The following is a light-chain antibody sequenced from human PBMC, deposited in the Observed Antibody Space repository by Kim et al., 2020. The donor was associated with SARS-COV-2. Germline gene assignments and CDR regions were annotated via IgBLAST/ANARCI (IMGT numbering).Light chain of an antibody. J-gene: IGKJ2*01. CDR2: DAS. Sequence: WSPRERSTLTCRASPSVSSYLAWYQQKPGQAPRLLIYDASNRATGIPARFSGSGSGTDFTLTISSLEPEDFAVYYCQQRSNWPRYTFGQGTKLEI. CDR3: QQRSNWPRYT. CDR1: PSVSSY. V-gene: IGKV3-11*01.